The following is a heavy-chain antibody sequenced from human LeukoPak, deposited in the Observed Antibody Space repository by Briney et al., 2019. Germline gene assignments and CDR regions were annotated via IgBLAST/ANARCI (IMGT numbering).Heavy chain of an antibody. D-gene: IGHD4-17*01. Sequence: SETLSLTCAVSGTSFSSYYWSWIRQPPGKGLEWIGEVNHSGYTNDNPSLKSRVTISVDTSKNQFSLRLRSVTAADTGVYFCARMTTGHDFWSQGTLVTVSS. CDR3: ARMTTGHDF. CDR2: VNHSGYT. J-gene: IGHJ4*02. CDR1: GTSFSSYY. V-gene: IGHV4-34*01.